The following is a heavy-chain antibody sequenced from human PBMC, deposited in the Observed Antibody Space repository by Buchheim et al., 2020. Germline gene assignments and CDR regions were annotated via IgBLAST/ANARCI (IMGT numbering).Heavy chain of an antibody. J-gene: IGHJ5*02. CDR1: GITFSSYA. D-gene: IGHD3-10*01. V-gene: IGHV3-23*01. CDR3: AKGRTHYYGSGSYYTWFDP. Sequence: EVQLLESGGGLVQPGGSLRLSCAASGITFSSYAMSWVRQAPGKGLEWVSAISGSGGSTYYADSVKGRFTISRDNSKNTFYLQMISLRAEDTAVYYCAKGRTHYYGSGSYYTWFDPWGQGT. CDR2: ISGSGGST.